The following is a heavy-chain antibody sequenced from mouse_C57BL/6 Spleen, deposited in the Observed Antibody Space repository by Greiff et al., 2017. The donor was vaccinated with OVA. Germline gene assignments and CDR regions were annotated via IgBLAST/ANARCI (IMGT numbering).Heavy chain of an antibody. CDR1: GYTFTSYW. CDR2: IDPSDSYT. V-gene: IGHV1-69*01. CDR3: ARRGGAY. Sequence: VQLQQSGAELVMPGASVKLSCKASGYTFTSYWMHWVKQRPGQGLEWIGEIDPSDSYTNYNQKFKGKSTLTVDKSSSTAYMQLSSLTSEDSAVYYCARRGGAYWGQGTLVTVSA. J-gene: IGHJ3*01.